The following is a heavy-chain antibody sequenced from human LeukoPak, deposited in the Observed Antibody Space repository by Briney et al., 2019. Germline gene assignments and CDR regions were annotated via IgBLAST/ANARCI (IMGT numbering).Heavy chain of an antibody. CDR1: GGSISSYY. J-gene: IGHJ4*02. D-gene: IGHD1-26*01. CDR2: IYYSGST. CDR3: ARALARNERLPYYFDY. V-gene: IGHV4-59*01. Sequence: PSQTLSLTCTVSGGSISSYYWSWIRQPPGKGLEWIGYIYYSGSTNYNPSLKSRVTISVDTSKNQFSLKLSSVTAADTAVYYCARALARNERLPYYFDYWGQGTLVTVSS.